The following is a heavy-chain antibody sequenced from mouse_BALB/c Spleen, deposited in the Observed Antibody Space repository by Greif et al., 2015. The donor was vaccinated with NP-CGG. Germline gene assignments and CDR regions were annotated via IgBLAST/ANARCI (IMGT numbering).Heavy chain of an antibody. Sequence: EVQLVESGGGLVQPGGSLRLSCATSGFTFTDYYMSWVRQPPGKALEWLGFIRNKANGYTTEYSASVKGRFTISRDNSQSILYLQMNTLRAEDSATYYCARYHDYDPFAYWGQGTLVTVSA. CDR3: ARYHDYDPFAY. J-gene: IGHJ3*01. CDR1: GFTFTDYY. V-gene: IGHV7-3*02. CDR2: IRNKANGYTT. D-gene: IGHD2-4*01.